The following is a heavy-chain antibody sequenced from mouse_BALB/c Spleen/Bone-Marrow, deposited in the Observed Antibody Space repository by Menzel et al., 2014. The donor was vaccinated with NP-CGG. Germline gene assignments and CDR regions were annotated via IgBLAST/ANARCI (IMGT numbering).Heavy chain of an antibody. CDR3: PRDDYAMAY. Sequence: EVMLVESGGGLVQPGGSLRLSCATSGFTFTDYYMSWVRQPPGKALEWMGFIRNKPNGYTTEYSASVKGRFTISRDNSQSILYLQMNTLRADDSATYYCPRDDYAMAYWHQRTTLTVSS. D-gene: IGHD1-1*01. CDR1: GFTFTDYY. J-gene: IGHJ2*01. V-gene: IGHV7-3*02. CDR2: IRNKPNGYTT.